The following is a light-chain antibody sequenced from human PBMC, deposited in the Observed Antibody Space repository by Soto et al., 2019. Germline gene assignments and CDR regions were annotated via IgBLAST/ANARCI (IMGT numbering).Light chain of an antibody. CDR3: QQYGSSPPST. CDR2: GAS. V-gene: IGKV3-20*01. J-gene: IGKJ5*01. Sequence: EIVLTQSPATLSVSPGERATLSCRASQSVGSDLAWYQQKPGQAPRLLIYGASSRATGIPDRFSGSGSGTDFTLTISRLEPEDFAVYYCQQYGSSPPSTFGQGTRLEIK. CDR1: QSVGSD.